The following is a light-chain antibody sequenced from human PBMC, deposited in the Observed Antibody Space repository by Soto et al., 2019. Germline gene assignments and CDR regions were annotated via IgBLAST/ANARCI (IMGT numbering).Light chain of an antibody. CDR2: AAT. J-gene: IGKJ3*01. CDR1: QGLGNY. Sequence: DIQMTQSPSTLSASVGDRVTITCRASQGLGNYLAWYQQKPGRVPKLLIHAATTLQSGVPSRFSGSGTGTDFTLTISSLQPEDAAIYFCQKCNSPPPFTFGPGTKVD. V-gene: IGKV1-27*01. CDR3: QKCNSPPPFT.